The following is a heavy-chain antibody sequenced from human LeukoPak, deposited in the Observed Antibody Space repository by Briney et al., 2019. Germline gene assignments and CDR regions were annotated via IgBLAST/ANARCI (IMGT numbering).Heavy chain of an antibody. CDR3: ARGFQTYTIFGVVRFDP. CDR2: INPNSGDT. V-gene: IGHV1-2*06. D-gene: IGHD3-3*01. J-gene: IGHJ5*02. CDR1: GYTFTGYH. Sequence: VASVKVSCKASGYTFTGYHMHWVRQAPGQGLEWMGRINPNSGDTNYAQKFQGRVTMTRDTSISTAYMELSRLRSDDTAVYYCARGFQTYTIFGVVRFDPWGQGTLVTVSS.